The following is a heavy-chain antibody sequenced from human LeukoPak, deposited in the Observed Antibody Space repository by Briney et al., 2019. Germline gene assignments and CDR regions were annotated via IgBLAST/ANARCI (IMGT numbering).Heavy chain of an antibody. J-gene: IGHJ2*01. D-gene: IGHD6-13*01. CDR3: ARDLRSRGSGWSDWYFDL. Sequence: KSRGSLRLSCAASGFTFSSYSMNWVRQAPGKGLEWVSSISSSSSYIYYADSVKGRFTISRDNAKNSLYLQMNSLRAEDTAVYYCARDLRSRGSGWSDWYFDLWGRGTLVTVSS. CDR1: GFTFSSYS. V-gene: IGHV3-21*01. CDR2: ISSSSSYI.